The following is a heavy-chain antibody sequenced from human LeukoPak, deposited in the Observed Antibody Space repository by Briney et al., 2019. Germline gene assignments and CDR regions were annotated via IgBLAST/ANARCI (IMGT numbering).Heavy chain of an antibody. V-gene: IGHV3-74*01. D-gene: IGHD3-16*01. Sequence: GGSLRLSCEASGFTFTRYWIHWVRQAPGKRLVWVSRIDNDGSDTIYADSVKGRFTISRDNAKNTLYLQMNSLSAEDTAVYYCARGGSAHGFDIWGQGTMVTVSS. J-gene: IGHJ3*02. CDR3: ARGGSAHGFDI. CDR2: IDNDGSDT. CDR1: GFTFTRYW.